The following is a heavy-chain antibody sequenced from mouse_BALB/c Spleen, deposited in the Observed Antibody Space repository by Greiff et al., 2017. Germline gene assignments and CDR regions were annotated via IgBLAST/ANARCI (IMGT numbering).Heavy chain of an antibody. CDR3: ARGTVVVFYAMDY. D-gene: IGHD1-1*01. CDR1: GYAFSSYW. J-gene: IGHJ4*01. CDR2: IYPGDGDT. Sequence: QVQLKQSGAELVRPGSSVKISCKASGYAFSSYWMNWVKQRPGQGLEWIGQIYPGDGDTNYNGKFKGKATLTADKSSSTAYMQLSSLTSEDSAVYFCARGTVVVFYAMDYWGQGTSVTVSS. V-gene: IGHV1-80*01.